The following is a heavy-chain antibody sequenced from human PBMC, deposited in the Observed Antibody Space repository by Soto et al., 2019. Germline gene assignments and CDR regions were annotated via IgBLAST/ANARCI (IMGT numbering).Heavy chain of an antibody. CDR2: MNPNSGNT. J-gene: IGHJ4*02. Sequence: QVQLVQSGAEVKKPGASVKVSCKASGYTFTSYDINWVRQATGQGLEWMGWMNPNSGNTGYAQKFQGRVTMTRTTSISTAYMELSSLRSEDTAVYYCARGRRRGYRSGWSFDYWGQGTLVTVSS. CDR1: GYTFTSYD. V-gene: IGHV1-8*01. D-gene: IGHD6-19*01. CDR3: ARGRRRGYRSGWSFDY.